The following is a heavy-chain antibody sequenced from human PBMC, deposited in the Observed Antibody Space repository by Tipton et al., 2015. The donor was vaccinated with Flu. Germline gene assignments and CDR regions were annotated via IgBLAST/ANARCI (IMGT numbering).Heavy chain of an antibody. CDR3: ATFPQVFTFDGSDYQPKFAYFEL. CDR1: AGSISSYY. J-gene: IGHJ2*01. CDR2: VYYSGRT. V-gene: IGHV4-59*08. Sequence: TLSLTCTISAGSISSYYWTWVRQPPGKGLEWIGDVYYSGRTNYRPSFNSRVTMSADTSINQVSLKLTSVTAADTAIYYCATFPQVFTFDGSDYQPKFAYFELWGPGTQVTVSS. D-gene: IGHD3-22*01.